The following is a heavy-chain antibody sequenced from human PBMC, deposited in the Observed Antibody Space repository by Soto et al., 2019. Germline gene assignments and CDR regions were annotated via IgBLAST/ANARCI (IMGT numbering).Heavy chain of an antibody. CDR1: GFTVSSNY. CDR2: IYSGGST. Sequence: EVQLVESGGGLVQPGGSLRLSCAASGFTVSSNYMSWVRQAPGKGLEWVSVIYSGGSTYYADSVKGRFTISRDNSKNTLYLQMNSLRAEDTAMYYCARSTPITKYEDSPQFDPWGQGTLVTVSS. D-gene: IGHD3-3*01. CDR3: ARSTPITKYEDSPQFDP. J-gene: IGHJ5*02. V-gene: IGHV3-66*01.